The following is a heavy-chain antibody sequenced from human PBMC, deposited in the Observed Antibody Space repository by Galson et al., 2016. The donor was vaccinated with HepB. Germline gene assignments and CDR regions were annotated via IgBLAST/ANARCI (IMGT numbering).Heavy chain of an antibody. D-gene: IGHD3-16*02. CDR1: GFTFSSYG. J-gene: IGHJ4*02. CDR2: ISGSGDRT. V-gene: IGHV3-23*01. CDR3: AKYREGDFDH. Sequence: SLRLSCAGSGFTFSSYGMGWVRQAPGKGMEWVSGISGSGDRTYYADSVKGRFTISRANSKNKLYLQMNSLRAEETAVYNCAKYREGDFDHWGQGTLVTASS.